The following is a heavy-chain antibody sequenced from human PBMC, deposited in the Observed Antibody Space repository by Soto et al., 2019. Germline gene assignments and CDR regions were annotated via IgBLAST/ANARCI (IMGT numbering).Heavy chain of an antibody. J-gene: IGHJ4*02. CDR3: ARVGYCSSTSCYADY. D-gene: IGHD2-2*01. Sequence: ASVKVSCKASGYTYTSYGISWVQQAHGQGLEWMGWISAYNGNTNYAQKLQGRVTMTTDTSTSTAYMELRSLRSDDTAVYYCARVGYCSSTSCYADYWGQGTLVTVSS. CDR1: GYTYTSYG. CDR2: ISAYNGNT. V-gene: IGHV1-18*01.